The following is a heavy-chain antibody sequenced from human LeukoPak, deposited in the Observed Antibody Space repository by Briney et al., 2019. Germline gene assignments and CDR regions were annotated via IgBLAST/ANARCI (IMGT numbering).Heavy chain of an antibody. J-gene: IGHJ6*03. V-gene: IGHV3-7*01. Sequence: LSGGSLRLSCAASGFTFSSYWMSWVRQAPGKGLEWLANIKQDGSEKYYVDSVKGRFTISRDNAKNSLYLQMNSLRAEDTAVYYCAKNDGNLPYYYYYMDVWGKGTTVTVSS. D-gene: IGHD1-1*01. CDR2: IKQDGSEK. CDR3: AKNDGNLPYYYYYMDV. CDR1: GFTFSSYW.